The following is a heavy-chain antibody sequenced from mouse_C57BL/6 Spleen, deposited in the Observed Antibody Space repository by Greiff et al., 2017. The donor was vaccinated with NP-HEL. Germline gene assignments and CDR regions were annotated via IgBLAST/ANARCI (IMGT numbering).Heavy chain of an antibody. Sequence: VQLQESGAELVKPGASVKISCKASGYAFSSYWMNWVKQRPGKGLEWIGQIYPGDGDTNYNGKFKGKATLTADKSSSTAYMQLRSLTSEDSSVYFCARGVIPDGYPYYYAMDYWGQGTSVTVSS. CDR1: GYAFSSYW. CDR3: ARGVIPDGYPYYYAMDY. D-gene: IGHD2-3*01. J-gene: IGHJ4*01. CDR2: IYPGDGDT. V-gene: IGHV1-80*01.